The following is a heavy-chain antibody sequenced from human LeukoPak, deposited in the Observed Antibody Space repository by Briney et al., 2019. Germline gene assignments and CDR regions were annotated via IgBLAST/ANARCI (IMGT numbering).Heavy chain of an antibody. CDR2: ISYNGINK. J-gene: IGHJ4*02. CDR1: GFTFRSYG. V-gene: IGHV3-30*18. CDR3: AKDYDSLDY. D-gene: IGHD3-3*01. Sequence: PGRSLRLSCAASGFTFRSYGMHWVRQAPGKGLGWVALISYNGINKYYADSLKGRFTISRDNSKNTLYLQMNSLRAEDTAVYYCAKDYDSLDYWGQGTLVTVSS.